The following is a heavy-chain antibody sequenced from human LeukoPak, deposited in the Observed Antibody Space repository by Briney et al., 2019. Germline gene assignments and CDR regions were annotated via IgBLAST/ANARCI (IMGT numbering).Heavy chain of an antibody. CDR2: MSYDGTNK. Sequence: GGSLRLSCEASGFTFNSYAMHWVRQAPGKGLEWVALMSYDGTNKYYADSVKGRFTISRDNSKNTLYPQMNSLRADDTAVYYCARDVGGSYLDYWGQGTLVTVSS. J-gene: IGHJ4*02. CDR3: ARDVGGSYLDY. CDR1: GFTFNSYA. V-gene: IGHV3-30*01. D-gene: IGHD1-26*01.